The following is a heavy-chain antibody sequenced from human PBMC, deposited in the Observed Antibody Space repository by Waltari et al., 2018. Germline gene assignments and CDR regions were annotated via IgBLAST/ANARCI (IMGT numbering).Heavy chain of an antibody. CDR3: ARGRVGATKVCWFDP. D-gene: IGHD1-26*01. J-gene: IGHJ5*02. V-gene: IGHV4-38-2*01. CDR2: IYHSGST. Sequence: QVQLQESGPGLVKPSETLSLTCAVSGYSISSGYYWGWIRQPPGKGLEWIGSIYHSGSTYYNPSLKSRVTISVDTSKNQFSLKLSSVTAADTAVYYCARGRVGATKVCWFDPWGQGTLVTVSS. CDR1: GYSISSGYY.